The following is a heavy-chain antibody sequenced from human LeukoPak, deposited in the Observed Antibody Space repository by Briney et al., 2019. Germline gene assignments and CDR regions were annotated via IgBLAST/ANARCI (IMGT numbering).Heavy chain of an antibody. CDR1: GHTFTGYY. V-gene: IGHV1-2*02. Sequence: ASVKVSCKASGHTFTGYYMHWVRQAPGQGLEWMGWINPNSGGTNYAQKFQGRVTMTRDTSISTAYMELSRLRSDDTAVYYCARTLYYYDSSGYELPLWGQGTLVTVSS. CDR3: ARTLYYYDSSGYELPL. CDR2: INPNSGGT. D-gene: IGHD3-22*01. J-gene: IGHJ4*02.